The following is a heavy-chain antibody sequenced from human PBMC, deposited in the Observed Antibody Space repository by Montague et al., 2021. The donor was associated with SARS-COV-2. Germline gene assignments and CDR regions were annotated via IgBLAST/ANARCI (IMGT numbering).Heavy chain of an antibody. J-gene: IGHJ4*02. Sequence: SETLSLTCAVYGGSFSDYYWSWIRQTPGKGLEWIGEIHHSGSTNYNPSLKRRVTISVDTSKNQFSLELSSVTVADTAVYHCARTSYRDSSGYYSQDYWGQGILVTVSS. CDR2: IHHSGST. CDR3: ARTSYRDSSGYYSQDY. V-gene: IGHV4-34*01. CDR1: GGSFSDYY. D-gene: IGHD3-22*01.